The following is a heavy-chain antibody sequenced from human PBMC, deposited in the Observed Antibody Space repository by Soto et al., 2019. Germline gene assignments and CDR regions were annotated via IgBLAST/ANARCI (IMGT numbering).Heavy chain of an antibody. D-gene: IGHD2-2*02. Sequence: QGQLVQSGTEMRAPGSSVKVSCKASGGTFSSYTINWVRQAPGQGLEWLGRIIPTLGVANYAPKFQVRVTITADKSTGTAYMELTSLKSDDTAVYYCAGQEYTDAFDSWGQGTMVTVSS. CDR1: GGTFSSYT. V-gene: IGHV1-69*02. J-gene: IGHJ3*02. CDR2: IIPTLGVA. CDR3: AGQEYTDAFDS.